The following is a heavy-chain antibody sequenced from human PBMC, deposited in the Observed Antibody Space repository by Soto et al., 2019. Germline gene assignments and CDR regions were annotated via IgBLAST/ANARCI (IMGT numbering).Heavy chain of an antibody. Sequence: SETLSLTCIVSGDSISTSTYYWGWVRQPPGKGLEWIGYIYYSGSTNYNPSLKSRVTISVDTSKNQFSLKLSSVTAADTAVYYCASEVGASGYWGQGTLVT. D-gene: IGHD1-26*01. V-gene: IGHV4-61*05. CDR1: GDSISTSTYY. CDR3: ASEVGASGY. J-gene: IGHJ4*02. CDR2: IYYSGST.